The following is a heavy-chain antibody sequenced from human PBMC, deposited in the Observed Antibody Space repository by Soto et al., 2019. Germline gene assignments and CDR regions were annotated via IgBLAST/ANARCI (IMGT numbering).Heavy chain of an antibody. CDR1: GYTFTSYD. CDR2: MNANSGNT. Sequence: QVQLVQSGAEVKKPGASVKVSCKASGYTFTSYDINWVRQATGQGLEWMGWMNANSGNTGYAQKFQGRVTMTRNTSIGTAYMELSSLRSEDTDVYYCARDADFDILTGYGMDVWGQGTTVTVA. V-gene: IGHV1-8*01. J-gene: IGHJ6*02. CDR3: ARDADFDILTGYGMDV. D-gene: IGHD3-9*01.